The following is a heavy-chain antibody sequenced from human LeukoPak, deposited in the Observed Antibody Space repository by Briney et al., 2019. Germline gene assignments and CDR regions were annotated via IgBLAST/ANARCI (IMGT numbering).Heavy chain of an antibody. CDR3: VKGGYGVGYRSGSADAFDI. CDR1: GFTFSTYT. CDR2: ISGNEGIT. Sequence: PGGSLRLSCSASGFTFSTYTMHWVRQAPGKGLEYVSAISGNEGITHYADSLKGRFTISRDNSKNTLYLQMSSLRTEDTAVYYCVKGGYGVGYRSGSADAFDIWGQGTMVTVSS. V-gene: IGHV3-64D*09. J-gene: IGHJ3*02. D-gene: IGHD6-19*01.